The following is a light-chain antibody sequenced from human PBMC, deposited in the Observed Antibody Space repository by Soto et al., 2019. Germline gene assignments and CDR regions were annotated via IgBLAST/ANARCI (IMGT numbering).Light chain of an antibody. J-gene: IGKJ5*01. Sequence: DIQMTQSPSTLSASVVDRVTITCLASQSISSWLAWYQQKPGKAPKLLIYDASSLESGVPSRFSGSGSGTEFTLTISSLQPDDFATYYCQQSYSTPITFGQGTRLEIK. CDR2: DAS. CDR1: QSISSW. CDR3: QQSYSTPIT. V-gene: IGKV1-5*01.